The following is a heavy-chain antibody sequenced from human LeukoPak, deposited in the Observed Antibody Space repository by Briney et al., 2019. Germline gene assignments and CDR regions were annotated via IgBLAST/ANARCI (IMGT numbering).Heavy chain of an antibody. Sequence: GRSLRLSCAASGFTFSSYGMHWVRQAPGKRLEWVAVISYDGSNKYYADSVKGRFTISRDNSKNTLYLQMNSLRAEDTAVYYCAKDSIVVVPAAMKGPDYYYYYGMDVWGQGTTVTVSS. CDR1: GFTFSSYG. CDR2: ISYDGSNK. D-gene: IGHD2-2*01. CDR3: AKDSIVVVPAAMKGPDYYYYYGMDV. V-gene: IGHV3-30*18. J-gene: IGHJ6*02.